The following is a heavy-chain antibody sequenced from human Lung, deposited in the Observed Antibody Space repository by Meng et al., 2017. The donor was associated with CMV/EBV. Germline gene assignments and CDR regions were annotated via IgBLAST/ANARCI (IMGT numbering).Heavy chain of an antibody. CDR1: GFTIGNYW. CDR3: TKLFDY. Sequence: LSLTCAASGFTIGNYWMTWVRQAPGKGLEWLANINEDGSEKNYVDSVKGRFTISRDNAKNLVYLHMNRLRVEDTAVYFCTKLFDYWGQGTLVTVSS. J-gene: IGHJ4*02. V-gene: IGHV3-7*01. CDR2: INEDGSEK.